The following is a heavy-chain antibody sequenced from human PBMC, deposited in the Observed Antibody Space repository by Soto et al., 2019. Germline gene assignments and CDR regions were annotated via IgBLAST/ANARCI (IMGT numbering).Heavy chain of an antibody. CDR2: IGASGSTT. CDR1: GFTFSSCA. Sequence: EVQLLESGGGLVQPGGSLRLSCAASGFTFSSCAMSWVRQAPGMGLEWVSAIGASGSTTYYADSMKGRFTISSDNSKNILYLQMNSLRADDTAVYYCVKQGFGGLDQWGQGTLVTVSS. D-gene: IGHD3-3*01. V-gene: IGHV3-23*05. CDR3: VKQGFGGLDQ. J-gene: IGHJ4*02.